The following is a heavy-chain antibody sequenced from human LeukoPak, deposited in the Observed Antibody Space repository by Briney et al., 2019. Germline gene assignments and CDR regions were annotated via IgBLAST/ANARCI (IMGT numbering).Heavy chain of an antibody. CDR2: MNPNSCNT. V-gene: IGHV1-8*01. CDR3: ARERHYYGMDV. CDR1: GYTFTSYD. Sequence: ASVKVSCKASGYTFTSYDINWVRQATGQGLEWMGWMNPNSCNTGYAQKFQGRVAMTRNTSISTAYMELSSLRSEDTAVYYCARERHYYGMDVWGQGTTVTVSS. J-gene: IGHJ6*02.